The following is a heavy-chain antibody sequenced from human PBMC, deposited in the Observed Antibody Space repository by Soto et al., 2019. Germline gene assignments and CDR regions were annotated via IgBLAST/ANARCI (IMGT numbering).Heavy chain of an antibody. Sequence: KAGGSLRLSCVGSGFTFSTYSINWVRQAPGKGLEWVSSISSRSDIYYADSVKGRFTISRDNAKNSVSLQMNSLRAEDTAVYYCAREYTAWPLAYGLDVWGQGTTVTVSS. V-gene: IGHV3-21*01. CDR1: GFTFSTYS. CDR2: ISSRSDI. CDR3: AREYTAWPLAYGLDV. D-gene: IGHD2-2*02. J-gene: IGHJ6*02.